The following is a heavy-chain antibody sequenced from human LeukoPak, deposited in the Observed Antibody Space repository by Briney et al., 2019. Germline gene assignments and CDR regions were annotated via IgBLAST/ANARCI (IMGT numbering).Heavy chain of an antibody. V-gene: IGHV1-3*01. D-gene: IGHD5-24*01. CDR2: INAGNGNT. J-gene: IGHJ4*02. CDR1: GYTFTSYV. CDR3: ARGRWSATTASYYLDF. Sequence: ASVKVSCKASGYTFTSYVMHWVRQAPGQRLEWMGWINAGNGNTRYSQRFQGRVTITRDTSASTAYMELSSLTSEDTAVYYCARGRWSATTASYYLDFWGQGTLVTVSS.